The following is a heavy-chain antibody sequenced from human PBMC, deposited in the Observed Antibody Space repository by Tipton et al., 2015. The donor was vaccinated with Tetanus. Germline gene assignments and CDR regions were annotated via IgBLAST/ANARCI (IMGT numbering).Heavy chain of an antibody. Sequence: TLSLTCVVYGGSFGHYYWTWIRQPPGKGLEWIGSIYENGDTYYTPSLKSRLTISVDTSKNQFSLRLTSVTAADTAIHYCARHFPFAPIASWGQGTPVTVSS. J-gene: IGHJ4*02. V-gene: IGHV4-34*01. CDR2: IYENGDT. D-gene: IGHD2/OR15-2a*01. CDR1: GGSFGHYY. CDR3: ARHFPFAPIAS.